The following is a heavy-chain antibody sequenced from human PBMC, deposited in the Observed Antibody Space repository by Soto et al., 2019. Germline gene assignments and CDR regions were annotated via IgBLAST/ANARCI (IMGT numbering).Heavy chain of an antibody. V-gene: IGHV3-48*01. CDR1: GFTCSSYS. CDR3: ARGDKFDWAPSRFDP. D-gene: IGHD3-9*01. CDR2: ISSSSSTI. J-gene: IGHJ5*01. Sequence: EVQLVESGGGLVQPGGSLRLSCAAPGFTCSSYSMNWVRQAPGKGLEWVSYISSSSSTIYYADSVKGRFTISRDNAKNSLYLQMNSLRAEDTAVYYCARGDKFDWAPSRFDPWGQGTLVTVSS.